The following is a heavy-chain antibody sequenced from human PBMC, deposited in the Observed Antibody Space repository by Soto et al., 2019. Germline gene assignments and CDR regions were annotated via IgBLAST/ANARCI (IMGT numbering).Heavy chain of an antibody. CDR3: ARHPSRRYYDSSGYYYPLVYGMDV. D-gene: IGHD3-22*01. Sequence: PSETLSLTCTVSGGSISSGDYYWSWIRQPPGKGLEWIGYIYYSGSTNYNPSLKSRVTISVDTSKNQFSLKLSSVTAADTAVYYCARHPSRRYYDSSGYYYPLVYGMDVWGQGTTVTVSS. CDR2: IYYSGST. V-gene: IGHV4-61*08. J-gene: IGHJ6*02. CDR1: GGSISSGDYY.